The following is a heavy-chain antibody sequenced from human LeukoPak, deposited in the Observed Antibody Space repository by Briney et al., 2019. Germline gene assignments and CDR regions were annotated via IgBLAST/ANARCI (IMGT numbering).Heavy chain of an antibody. D-gene: IGHD4-17*01. CDR2: IYTSGST. J-gene: IGHJ6*03. CDR1: GGSISSYY. CDR3: ARSAGPTVTGTYYVDV. V-gene: IGHV4-4*07. Sequence: SETLSLTCTVSGGSISSYYWSWIRQPAGKGLEWIGRIYTSGSTNYNPSLKSRVTMSVDTSKNQFSLKLSSVTAADTAVYYCARSAGPTVTGTYYVDVWGKGTTVTVSS.